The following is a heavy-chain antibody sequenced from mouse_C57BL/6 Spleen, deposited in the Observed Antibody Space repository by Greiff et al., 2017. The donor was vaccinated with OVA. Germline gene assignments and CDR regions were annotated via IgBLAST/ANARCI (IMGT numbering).Heavy chain of an antibody. D-gene: IGHD1-1*01. J-gene: IGHJ2*01. CDR3: AREAYGSSYYFDY. Sequence: EVQRVESGPGLVKPSQSLSLTCSVTGYSITSGYYWNWIRQFPGNKLEWMGYISYDGSNNYNPSLKNRISITRDTSKNQFFLKLNSVTTEDTATYYCAREAYGSSYYFDYWGQGTTLTVSS. CDR1: GYSITSGYY. CDR2: ISYDGSN. V-gene: IGHV3-6*01.